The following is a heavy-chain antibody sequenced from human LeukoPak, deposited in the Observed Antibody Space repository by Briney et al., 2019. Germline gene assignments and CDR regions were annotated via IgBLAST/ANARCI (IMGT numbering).Heavy chain of an antibody. CDR1: GGSISSGGYY. J-gene: IGHJ4*02. CDR3: ARTHEDYYDSSGLFDY. V-gene: IGHV4-31*03. Sequence: SETLSLTCTVSGGSISSGGYYWSWIRQHPGRGLEWIGYIYYSGSTYYNPSLKSRVTISVDTSKNQFSLKLSSVTAADTAVYYCARTHEDYYDSSGLFDYWGQGTLVTVSS. CDR2: IYYSGST. D-gene: IGHD3-22*01.